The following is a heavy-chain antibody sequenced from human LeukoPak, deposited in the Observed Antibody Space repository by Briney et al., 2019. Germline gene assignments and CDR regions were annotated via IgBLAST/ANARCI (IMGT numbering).Heavy chain of an antibody. V-gene: IGHV3-21*01. CDR2: ISSSSSYI. J-gene: IGHJ4*02. CDR3: ARDGYYYGSGSYHLALNYFDY. D-gene: IGHD3-10*01. Sequence: PGGSLRLSCAASGFTFSSYSMNWVRQAPGKGLEWVSSISSSSSYIYYADSVKGRFTISRDNAKNSLYLQMNSLRAEDTAVYYCARDGYYYGSGSYHLALNYFDYWGQGTLVTVSS. CDR1: GFTFSSYS.